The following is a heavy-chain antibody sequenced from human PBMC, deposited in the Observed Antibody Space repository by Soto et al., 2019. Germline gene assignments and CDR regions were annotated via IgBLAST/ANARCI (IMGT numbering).Heavy chain of an antibody. V-gene: IGHV6-1*01. CDR3: VRAQYGSGSSPI. CDR1: GDSVSSNSSH. Sequence: SQTLSLTCAISGDSVSSNSSHWNWVRQSSSRGLEWLGRTYYRSKWYNDYVVSVKSRISINADTSKKQVSLQLNSVTPEDTAVYYCVRAQYGSGSSPIWGQGTMVTVSS. J-gene: IGHJ3*02. CDR2: TYYRSKWYN. D-gene: IGHD3-10*01.